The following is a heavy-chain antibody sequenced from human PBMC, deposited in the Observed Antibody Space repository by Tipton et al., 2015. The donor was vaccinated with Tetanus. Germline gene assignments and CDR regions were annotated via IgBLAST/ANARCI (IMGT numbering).Heavy chain of an antibody. CDR2: ISPSGRS. Sequence: TLSLTCTVSGASARRGDYSWNWIRQPPGKGLEWLAYISPSGRSNSNYSLKSRITISQDKSKNQFSLKLTSVTAADTAVYYCARANYDFPNKGPFDFWGQGILVLVSS. V-gene: IGHV4-61*08. D-gene: IGHD3-3*01. CDR1: GASARRGDYS. CDR3: ARANYDFPNKGPFDF. J-gene: IGHJ4*02.